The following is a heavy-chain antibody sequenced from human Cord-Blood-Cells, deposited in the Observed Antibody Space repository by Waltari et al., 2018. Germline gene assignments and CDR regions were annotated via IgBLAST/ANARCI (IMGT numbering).Heavy chain of an antibody. CDR3: ARDQRTGIFDY. Sequence: QVQLQESGPGLVKPSETLSLTCTVSGGSVSSGSYYWSWIRQPPGKGLEWIGYIYYSGSTNYNPPLKSRVTISVDTSKNQFSLKLSSVTAADTAVYYCARDQRTGIFDYWGQGTLVTVSS. CDR2: IYYSGST. V-gene: IGHV4-61*01. D-gene: IGHD3-9*01. J-gene: IGHJ4*02. CDR1: GGSVSSGSYY.